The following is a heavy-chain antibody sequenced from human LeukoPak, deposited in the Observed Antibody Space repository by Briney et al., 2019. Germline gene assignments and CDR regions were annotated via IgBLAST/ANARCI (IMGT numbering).Heavy chain of an antibody. D-gene: IGHD4-11*01. CDR3: TRFATTVTTLDYYYYMDV. V-gene: IGHV3-73*01. CDR1: GFTFSGSA. Sequence: GGSLRLSCAASGFTFSGSAMHWVRQASGKGLEWVGRIRSKANSYATAYAASVKGRFTISRDDSKNTAYLQMNSLKTEDTAVHYCTRFATTVTTLDYYYYMDVWGKGTTVTVSS. J-gene: IGHJ6*03. CDR2: IRSKANSYAT.